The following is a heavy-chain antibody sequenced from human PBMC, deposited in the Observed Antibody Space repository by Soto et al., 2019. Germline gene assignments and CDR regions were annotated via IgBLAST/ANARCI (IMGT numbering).Heavy chain of an antibody. CDR3: ARELANWGYGDYNWFDP. CDR2: IYYSGST. CDR1: GGSISSGGYY. Sequence: KPSETLSLTCTVSGGSISSGGYYWIWIRHHPGKGLEWIGYIYYSGSTYYNPSLKSRVTISVDTSKNQFSLKLSSVTAADTAVYYCARELANWGYGDYNWFDPWGQGTLVTVSS. V-gene: IGHV4-31*03. J-gene: IGHJ5*02. D-gene: IGHD4-17*01.